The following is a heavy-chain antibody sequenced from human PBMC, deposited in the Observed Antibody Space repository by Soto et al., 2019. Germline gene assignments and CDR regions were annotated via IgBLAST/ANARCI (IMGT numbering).Heavy chain of an antibody. Sequence: ASVKVSFKTSCYTFPDYGVTCMRQAPGQGLEWVGWISPYSGKTNYARTLQGRINVTTDTSTTTAYLEVRNLTSDDTATYYCAREDSCGGTSCFTRWGQGTLVTVSS. J-gene: IGHJ4*02. V-gene: IGHV1-18*01. CDR1: CYTFPDYG. CDR2: ISPYSGKT. D-gene: IGHD2-21*01. CDR3: AREDSCGGTSCFTR.